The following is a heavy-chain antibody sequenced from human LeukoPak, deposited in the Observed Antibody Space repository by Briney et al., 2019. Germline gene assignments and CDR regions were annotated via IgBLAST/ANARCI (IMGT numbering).Heavy chain of an antibody. Sequence: GESRKISCKGSGSRFTSSWIGWVRQMPGIGLEWMGIIYPGDSDTRHSPSFQGQVTISADKSISTAYLQWSSLKASDSAVYYCARRQSDHFDFWGQGTLVTVSS. CDR1: GSRFTSSW. CDR2: IYPGDSDT. D-gene: IGHD6-19*01. J-gene: IGHJ4*02. CDR3: ARRQSDHFDF. V-gene: IGHV5-51*01.